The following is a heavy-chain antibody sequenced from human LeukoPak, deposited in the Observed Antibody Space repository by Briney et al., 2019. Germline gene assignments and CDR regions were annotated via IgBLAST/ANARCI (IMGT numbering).Heavy chain of an antibody. J-gene: IGHJ6*03. CDR3: AREAGYCSSTSCYNPTYYMDV. D-gene: IGHD2-2*02. Sequence: GGSLRLSCAASGFTLDDYGMSWVRQAPRTGLEWVSGINWNGGSTGYADSVKGRFTISRDNAKNSLYLQMNSLRAEDTALYHCAREAGYCSSTSCYNPTYYMDVWGKGTTVTVSS. CDR2: INWNGGST. V-gene: IGHV3-20*01. CDR1: GFTLDDYG.